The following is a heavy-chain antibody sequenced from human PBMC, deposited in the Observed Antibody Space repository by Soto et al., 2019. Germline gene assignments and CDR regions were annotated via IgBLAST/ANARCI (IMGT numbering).Heavy chain of an antibody. CDR3: ARDSGDYFDY. J-gene: IGHJ4*02. CDR2: MYYSGRT. V-gene: IGHV4-59*01. CDR1: GGSISSYC. D-gene: IGHD4-17*01. Sequence: SETLSLTCTVSGGSISSYCWSWIRQPPGKGLEWIGYMYYSGRTNYNPSLKSRVTISVDTSKNQFSLKLSSVTAADTAVYYCARDSGDYFDYWGQGTLVTVSS.